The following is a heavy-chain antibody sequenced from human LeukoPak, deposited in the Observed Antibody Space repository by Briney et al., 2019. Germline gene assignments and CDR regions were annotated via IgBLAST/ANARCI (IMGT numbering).Heavy chain of an antibody. J-gene: IGHJ4*02. V-gene: IGHV3-33*06. CDR1: GFTFSSYG. Sequence: QPGRSLRLSCAASGFTFSSYGMHWVRQAPGKGLEWVAVIWYDGSNKYYADSVKGRFTISRDNSKNTLYLQMNSLRAEDTAVYYCAKERAFGGVIVQDYWGQGTLVTVSS. CDR2: IWYDGSNK. CDR3: AKERAFGGVIVQDY. D-gene: IGHD3-16*02.